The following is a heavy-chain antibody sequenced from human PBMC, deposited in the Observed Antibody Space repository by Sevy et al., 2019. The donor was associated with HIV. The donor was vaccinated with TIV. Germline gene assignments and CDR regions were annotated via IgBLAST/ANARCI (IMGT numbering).Heavy chain of an antibody. CDR3: ARAYCSGGRCYSLAY. D-gene: IGHD2-15*01. Sequence: ASVKVSCKVSGYTFSTYRITWVRQASGQGLEWMGWISHHNGDTNYAQKLQGRVTMITDTSTSTAYMDLRSLRSDDTAVYYCARAYCSGGRCYSLAYWGQGTLVTVSS. J-gene: IGHJ4*02. V-gene: IGHV1-18*01. CDR1: GYTFSTYR. CDR2: ISHHNGDT.